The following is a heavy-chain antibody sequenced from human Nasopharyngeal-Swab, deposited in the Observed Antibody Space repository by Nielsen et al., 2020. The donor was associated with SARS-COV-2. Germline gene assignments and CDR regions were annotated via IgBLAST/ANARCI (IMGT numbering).Heavy chain of an antibody. CDR2: ISGSGGST. CDR3: AKDSDFWSGYFDY. V-gene: IGHV3-23*01. Sequence: GGSLRLSCAASGFTFSNAWVSWVRQAPGKGLEWVSAISGSGGSTYYADSVKGRFTISRDNSKNTLYLQMNSLRAEDTAVYYCAKDSDFWSGYFDYWGQGTLVTVSS. D-gene: IGHD3-3*01. CDR1: GFTFSNAW. J-gene: IGHJ4*02.